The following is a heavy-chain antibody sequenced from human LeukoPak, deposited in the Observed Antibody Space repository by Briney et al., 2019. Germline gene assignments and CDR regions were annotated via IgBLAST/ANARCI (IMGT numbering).Heavy chain of an antibody. D-gene: IGHD3-10*01. CDR3: ASRRSRFGELLYFDY. CDR1: GGTFSSYA. J-gene: IGHJ4*02. V-gene: IGHV1-69*06. Sequence: SVKVSCKASGGTFSSYAISWVRQAPGQGLEWMGGIIPIFGTANYAQKFQGRVTITADKSTSTAYMELSSLRSEDTAVYYCASRRSRFGELLYFDYWGQGTLVTVSS. CDR2: IIPIFGTA.